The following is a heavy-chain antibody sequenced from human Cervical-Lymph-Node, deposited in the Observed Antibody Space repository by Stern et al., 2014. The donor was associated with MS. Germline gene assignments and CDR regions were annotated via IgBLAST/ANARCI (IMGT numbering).Heavy chain of an antibody. J-gene: IGHJ6*02. CDR1: GFIFDDYG. CDR2: INYHSGST. D-gene: IGHD2-8*02. V-gene: IGHV3-20*01. Sequence: EDQLVESGGGVVRPGGSLRLSCAASGFIFDDYGMSWVRQVPGKGPEWVYAINYHSGSTDETTSLKGRFTISRDNAKKSLYLRMNSLRVEDTAVYHCARAFCTGGVCYSFPFYGMDVWGQGTTVTVSS. CDR3: ARAFCTGGVCYSFPFYGMDV.